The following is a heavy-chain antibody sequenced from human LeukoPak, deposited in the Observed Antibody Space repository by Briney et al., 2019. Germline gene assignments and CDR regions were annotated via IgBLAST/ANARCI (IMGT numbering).Heavy chain of an antibody. V-gene: IGHV3-23*01. CDR3: AKRGIATAASFDY. J-gene: IGHJ4*02. CDR1: GFIFSSYA. D-gene: IGHD6-13*01. CDR2: ISGSGGTT. Sequence: GGSLRLSCAASGFIFSSYAMSWVRQAPGKGLEWVSAISGSGGTTYYADSVKGRFTISRDNSKNTLYLQMNSLRADDTAVYYCAKRGIATAASFDYWGQGTPVSVSS.